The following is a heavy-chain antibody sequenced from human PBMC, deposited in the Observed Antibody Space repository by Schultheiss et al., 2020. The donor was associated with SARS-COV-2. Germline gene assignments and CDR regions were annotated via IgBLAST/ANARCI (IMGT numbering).Heavy chain of an antibody. V-gene: IGHV3-48*03. Sequence: GGSLRLSCAAYGLTFSSYEMNWVRQAPGKGLEWISYISNNGRTIYYADSVKGRFTISRDNSKNTLYLQMNSLRAEDTAVYYCAREAAAGTFYYYYYMDVWGKGTTVTVSS. CDR2: ISNNGRTI. D-gene: IGHD6-13*01. J-gene: IGHJ6*03. CDR1: GLTFSSYE. CDR3: AREAAAGTFYYYYYMDV.